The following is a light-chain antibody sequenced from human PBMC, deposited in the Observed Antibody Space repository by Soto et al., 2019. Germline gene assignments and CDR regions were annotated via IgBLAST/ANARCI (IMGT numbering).Light chain of an antibody. J-gene: IGLJ3*02. CDR1: SSNIGSNY. CDR2: NNN. V-gene: IGLV1-47*02. Sequence: QLVLTQPPSASETPGPRVTISCSGSSSNIGSNYVCWYQQLPGTAPKLLIYNNNQRPSGVPDRFSGSKSGTSASLAISGRRSEGEADYYCAAWDDSLSGGVFGGGTKHTVL. CDR3: AAWDDSLSGGV.